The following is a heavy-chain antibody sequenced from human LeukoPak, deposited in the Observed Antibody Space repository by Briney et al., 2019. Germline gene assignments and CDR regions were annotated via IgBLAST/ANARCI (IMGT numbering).Heavy chain of an antibody. V-gene: IGHV4-59*08. D-gene: IGHD6-13*01. J-gene: IGHJ5*02. CDR3: ARRHPYSSSLKP. Sequence: PSETLSLTCTVSGGSISSYYWSWIRQPPGKGLEWIGYIYYSGSTNYNPSLKSRVTISVDTSKNQFSLKLSSVTAADTAVYYCARRHPYSSSLKPWGQGTLVTVSS. CDR2: IYYSGST. CDR1: GGSISSYY.